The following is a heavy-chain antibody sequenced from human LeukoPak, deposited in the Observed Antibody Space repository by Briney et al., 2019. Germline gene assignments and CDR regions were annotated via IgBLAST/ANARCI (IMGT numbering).Heavy chain of an antibody. D-gene: IGHD2-15*01. Sequence: QPGRSLRLTCAASGFTFSSYGMHWVRQAPGKGLEWVAVIWYDGSNKYYADSVKGRFTISRDNSKNTLYLQMNSPRAEDTAVYYCAKGAVKVVAASSIDYWGQGTLVTVSS. CDR1: GFTFSSYG. CDR2: IWYDGSNK. V-gene: IGHV3-33*06. J-gene: IGHJ4*02. CDR3: AKGAVKVVAASSIDY.